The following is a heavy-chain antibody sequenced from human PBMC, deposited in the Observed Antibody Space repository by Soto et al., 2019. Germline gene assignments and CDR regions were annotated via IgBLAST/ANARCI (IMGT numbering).Heavy chain of an antibody. CDR1: GFTFNTYA. CDR2: SSDDGKNE. Sequence: VGSLRLSCEASGFTFNTYAMHWVRQAPGKGLEWVAVSSDDGKNEHHAGSVKGRFTISRDNSRKTLYLQMKSLRLEDTALYYCARAPGSDDGYAYGFSNWGKGT. J-gene: IGHJ4*02. D-gene: IGHD3-16*01. CDR3: ARAPGSDDGYAYGFSN. V-gene: IGHV3-30*04.